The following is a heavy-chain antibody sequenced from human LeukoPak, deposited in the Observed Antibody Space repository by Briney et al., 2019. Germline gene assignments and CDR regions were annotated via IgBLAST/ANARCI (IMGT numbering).Heavy chain of an antibody. J-gene: IGHJ4*02. V-gene: IGHV3-20*01. D-gene: IGHD2-15*01. CDR3: ARAYCSGGSCYRFFDY. CDR2: INWNGGST. Sequence: GGSLRLSCAASGFTFDDYGMSWVRPAPGKGLEWVSGINWNGGSTGYADSVKGRFTISRDNAKNSLYLQMNSLRAEDTALYHCARAYCSGGSCYRFFDYWGQGTLVTVSS. CDR1: GFTFDDYG.